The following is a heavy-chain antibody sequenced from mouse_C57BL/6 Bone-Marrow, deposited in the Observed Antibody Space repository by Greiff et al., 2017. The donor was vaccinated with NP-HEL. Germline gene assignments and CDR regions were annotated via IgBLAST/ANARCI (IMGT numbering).Heavy chain of an antibody. CDR1: GFNIKDYY. D-gene: IGHD1-1*01. Sequence: EVQLHQSGAELVKPGASVKLSCTASGFNIKDYYMHWVKQRTEQGLEWIGRIDPEDGETKYAPKFQGKATITADTSSNTAYLQLSSLTSEDTAVYYCATYGSSYVGYWGQGTLVTVSA. J-gene: IGHJ3*01. V-gene: IGHV14-2*01. CDR3: ATYGSSYVGY. CDR2: IDPEDGET.